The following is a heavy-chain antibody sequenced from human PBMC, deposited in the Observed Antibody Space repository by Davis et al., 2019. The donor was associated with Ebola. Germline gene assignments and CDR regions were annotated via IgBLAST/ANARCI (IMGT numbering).Heavy chain of an antibody. CDR1: GFRFNVYW. J-gene: IGHJ4*02. CDR3: ARGLWEWLVFDY. D-gene: IGHD6-19*01. V-gene: IGHV3-74*01. CDR2: IKNDGTRT. Sequence: GESLKISCAASGFRFNVYWMHWVRQVPGKGLVWVSHIKNDGTRTSYADSVKGRFTISRDNAKNTLYLQMNSLRAEDTAVYYCARGLWEWLVFDYWGQGTLVTVSS.